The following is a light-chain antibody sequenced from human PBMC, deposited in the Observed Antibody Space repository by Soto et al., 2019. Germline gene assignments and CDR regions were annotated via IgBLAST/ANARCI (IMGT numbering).Light chain of an antibody. V-gene: IGKV3-20*01. CDR1: QSVSSSF. CDR3: QQYGSSSWT. CDR2: GAS. J-gene: IGKJ1*01. Sequence: EIVLAQSPGTLSLSTGEGATLSCSASQSVSSSFLAWYQQKAGQAPRLLIYGASRRATGIPDRFSGSGSGTDFTLTISRLEPEDFAVYYCQQYGSSSWTFGQGTKVDIK.